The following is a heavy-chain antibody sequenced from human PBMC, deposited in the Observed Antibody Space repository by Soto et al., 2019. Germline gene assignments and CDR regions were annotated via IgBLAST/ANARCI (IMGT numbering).Heavy chain of an antibody. CDR2: TYYRSKWYN. V-gene: IGHV6-1*01. Sequence: QVQLQQSGPGLVKPSQTLTLTCAISGDSVSTNSATWDWIRQSTSRGLEWLGRTYYRSKWYNDYAVSVKGRITINPDTSNNQLSLQLNSVTPDDTAVYYCARLIGNSWLDSWGHGTLVTVSS. CDR3: ARLIGNSWLDS. CDR1: GDSVSTNSAT. D-gene: IGHD2-8*01. J-gene: IGHJ5*01.